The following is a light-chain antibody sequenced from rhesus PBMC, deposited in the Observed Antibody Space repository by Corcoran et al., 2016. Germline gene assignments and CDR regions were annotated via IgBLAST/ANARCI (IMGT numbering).Light chain of an antibody. CDR1: QSVGSS. Sequence: ETVVTQSPATLSLSPGERATLSCRASQSVGSSLAWYQQKPGQTPRRLNYGASSRTTGIPDRVRGRGSGTDFTLTVSSLEPEDVGLYYCQQSSNLYSFGQGTKVEIK. CDR3: QQSSNLYS. CDR2: GAS. V-gene: IGKV3-24*04. J-gene: IGKJ2*01.